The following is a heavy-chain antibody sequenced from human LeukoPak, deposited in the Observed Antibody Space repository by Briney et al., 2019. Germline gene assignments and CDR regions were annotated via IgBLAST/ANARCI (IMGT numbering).Heavy chain of an antibody. CDR1: GGSFSGYY. J-gene: IGHJ4*02. CDR3: ARGSRQWLVRYFDY. V-gene: IGHV4-34*01. CDR2: INHSGST. D-gene: IGHD6-19*01. Sequence: SETLSLTCAVYGGSFSGYYWSWVRQPPGKGGEWVGEINHSGSTNYNLSLKSRVTISVDTSKNQFSLKLSSVTAADTAVYYCARGSRQWLVRYFDYWGQGTLVTVSS.